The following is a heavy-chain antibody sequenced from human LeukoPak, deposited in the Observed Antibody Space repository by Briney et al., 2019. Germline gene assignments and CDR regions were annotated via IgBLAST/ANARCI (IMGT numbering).Heavy chain of an antibody. V-gene: IGHV4-59*12. CDR3: ARDSDRSEQWTELFDY. J-gene: IGHJ4*02. D-gene: IGHD6-19*01. CDR2: IYYSGST. CDR1: GGSISSYY. Sequence: SETLSLTCTVSGGSISSYYWSWIRQPPGKGLEWIGYIYYSGSTNYNPSLKSRVTISVDTSKNQFSLQLNSVTPEDTAVYYCARDSDRSEQWTELFDYWGQGTLVTVSS.